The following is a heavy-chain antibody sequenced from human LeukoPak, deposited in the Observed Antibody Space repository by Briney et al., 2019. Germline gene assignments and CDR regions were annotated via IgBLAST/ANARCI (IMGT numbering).Heavy chain of an antibody. CDR3: ARVLPLCSGGSCYYEYFDY. Sequence: GGSLRLSCAASGFTVSSNYMSWVRQAPGKGLEWVSIIYSGGSTYYVDSVKGRFTISRDDSKNTLYLQMNSLRAEDTAVYYCARVLPLCSGGSCYYEYFDYWGQGTLVTVSS. V-gene: IGHV3-53*01. J-gene: IGHJ4*02. D-gene: IGHD2-15*01. CDR1: GFTVSSNY. CDR2: IYSGGST.